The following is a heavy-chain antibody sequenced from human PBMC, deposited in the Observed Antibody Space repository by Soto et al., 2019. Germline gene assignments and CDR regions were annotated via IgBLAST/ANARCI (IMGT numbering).Heavy chain of an antibody. CDR3: AISYFSFTSCYGYYYYVMDF. Sequence: GASVKVSCKASGYTFTSYGISWVRQAPGQGLERMGWISAYNGNTNYAQKLQGRVTMTTDTSTSTAYMELRSLRSDDTAVYYCAISYFSFTSCYGYYYYVMDFWAQGSTVTGSS. CDR1: GYTFTSYG. D-gene: IGHD2-2*01. J-gene: IGHJ6*02. CDR2: ISAYNGNT. V-gene: IGHV1-18*01.